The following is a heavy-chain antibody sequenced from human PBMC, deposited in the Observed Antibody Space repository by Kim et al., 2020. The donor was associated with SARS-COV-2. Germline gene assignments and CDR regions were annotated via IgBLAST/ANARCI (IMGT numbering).Heavy chain of an antibody. J-gene: IGHJ5*02. CDR3: ARRGGYGPQNFFKDWLDP. V-gene: IGHV5-51*01. CDR2: IYPGDSSS. Sequence: GESLKISCEASGFPFIEYWIVWVRQMPGRGLEWMGSIYPGDSSSKYSPSFQGQVTFSVDTSINTAYLQWSSLKASVTAVYYCARRGGYGPQNFFKDWLDPWGQGTLVTVSS. CDR1: GFPFIEYW. D-gene: IGHD5-18*01.